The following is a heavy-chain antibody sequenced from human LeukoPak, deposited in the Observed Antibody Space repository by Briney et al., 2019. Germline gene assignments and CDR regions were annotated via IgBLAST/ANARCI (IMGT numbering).Heavy chain of an antibody. CDR2: IDSSNSPI. D-gene: IGHD2-15*01. CDR3: ARDRCSGCSCYFDY. J-gene: IGHJ4*02. V-gene: IGHV3-48*02. Sequence: GGSLRLSCAASGFTFSSYSMNWVRQAPGKGLEWVSYIDSSNSPIYYADSVRGRFTISRDNGKNSLYLQMNSLRDEDTAVYYCARDRCSGCSCYFDYWGQGTLVTVSS. CDR1: GFTFSSYS.